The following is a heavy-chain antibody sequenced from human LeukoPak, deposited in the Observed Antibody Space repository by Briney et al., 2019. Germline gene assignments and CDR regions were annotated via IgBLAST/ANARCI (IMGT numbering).Heavy chain of an antibody. CDR3: ARGPMQLWIHNAMDV. CDR1: GFTFGDHA. D-gene: IGHD7-27*01. J-gene: IGHJ6*02. CDR2: IRSKAYRGTI. Sequence: GGSLRLSCTGSGFTFGDHAMSWVRQAPGKGLEWVGFIRSKAYRGTIEYAASVKGRFTISRGDSASIAYLQMNSLKIEDTAVYYCARGPMQLWIHNAMDVWGQGTTVTVSS. V-gene: IGHV3-49*04.